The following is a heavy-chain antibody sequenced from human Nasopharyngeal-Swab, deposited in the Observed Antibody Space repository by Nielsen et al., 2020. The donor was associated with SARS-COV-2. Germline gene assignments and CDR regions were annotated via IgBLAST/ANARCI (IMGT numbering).Heavy chain of an antibody. D-gene: IGHD3-3*01. CDR1: GFTFSSYA. Sequence: GESLKISCAASGFTFSSYAMHWVRQAPGKGLEWVSAISGSGGSTYYADSVKGRFTISRDNSKNTLYLQMNSLRAEDTAVYYCAKAPGVREDIWGQGTLVTVSS. CDR2: ISGSGGST. V-gene: IGHV3-23*01. J-gene: IGHJ4*02. CDR3: AKAPGVREDI.